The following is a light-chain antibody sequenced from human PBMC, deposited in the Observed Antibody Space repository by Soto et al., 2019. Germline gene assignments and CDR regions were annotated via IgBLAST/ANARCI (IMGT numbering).Light chain of an antibody. J-gene: IGLJ1*01. V-gene: IGLV1-40*01. CDR1: SSNIGAHYD. CDR2: GNS. Sequence: QSVLTQPPSVSGAPGQRVTISCTGSSSNIGAHYDVHWYQQLPGTAPKLLIYGNSNRPSGVPDRFSGSKSGTSASLAITGLQAEDEADYYCRSYDNSLSVYVLGNGTKVTVL. CDR3: RSYDNSLSVYV.